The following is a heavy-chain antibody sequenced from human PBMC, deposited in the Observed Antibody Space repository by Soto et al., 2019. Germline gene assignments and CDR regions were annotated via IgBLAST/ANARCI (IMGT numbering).Heavy chain of an antibody. V-gene: IGHV1-24*01. Sequence: ASVKVSCKVSGYTLTELSMHWVRQAPGKGLEWMGGFDPEDGETIYAQKFQGRVTMTEDTSTDTAYMELSSLRSEDTAVYYCATIGGLTAVTDYYYYYGMDVWGQGTTVTVSS. J-gene: IGHJ6*02. CDR2: FDPEDGET. CDR1: GYTLTELS. CDR3: ATIGGLTAVTDYYYYYGMDV. D-gene: IGHD4-17*01.